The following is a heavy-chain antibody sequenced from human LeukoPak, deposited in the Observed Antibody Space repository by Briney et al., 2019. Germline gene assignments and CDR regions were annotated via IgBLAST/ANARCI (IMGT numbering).Heavy chain of an antibody. CDR3: ARDLHPRLTGYFDY. V-gene: IGHV1-2*02. Sequence: GASVKVSCKASGYTFTGYYMHWVRQAPGQGLEWMGWINPNSGGTNYAQKFQGRVTMTRDTSISTAYMELSRLRADDTAVYYCARDLHPRLTGYFDYWGQGTVVTVSS. J-gene: IGHJ4*02. CDR2: INPNSGGT. D-gene: IGHD3-16*01. CDR1: GYTFTGYY.